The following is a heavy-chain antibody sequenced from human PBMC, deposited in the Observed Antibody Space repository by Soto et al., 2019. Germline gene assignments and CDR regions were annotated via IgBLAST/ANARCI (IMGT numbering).Heavy chain of an antibody. J-gene: IGHJ6*03. CDR3: ARVPAYGDYYYYYMDV. D-gene: IGHD3-10*01. Sequence: GAAEGASVSYWVGRVLQDQERGLEWVANIKQDGSQKYFVDSVKGRFTISRDNAKNSLYLQMSSLRAEDTAVYFCARVPAYGDYYYYYMDVWGKGTTVTVSS. CDR1: EGASVSYW. CDR2: IKQDGSQK. V-gene: IGHV3-7*01.